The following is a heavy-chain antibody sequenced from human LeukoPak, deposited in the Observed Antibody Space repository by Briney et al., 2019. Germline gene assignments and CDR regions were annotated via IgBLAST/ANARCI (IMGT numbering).Heavy chain of an antibody. CDR2: INSDGSST. J-gene: IGHJ4*02. CDR3: ARRDNYDY. CDR1: GXTLSGLW. D-gene: IGHD2-15*01. Sequence: GGTLRLSWAASGXTLSGLWMHCVRQAPGKGMVWVSRINSDGSSTSYADSVKGRFTTSTDSAKNTLYLQMNSLRAEDTSVYYCARRDNYDYWGQGTLVTVSS. V-gene: IGHV3-74*01.